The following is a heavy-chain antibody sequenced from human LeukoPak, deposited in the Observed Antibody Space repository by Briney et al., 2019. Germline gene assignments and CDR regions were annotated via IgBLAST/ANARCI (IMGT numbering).Heavy chain of an antibody. CDR3: ARQSINYGDPPGY. CDR2: IYPGDSDT. D-gene: IGHD4-17*01. J-gene: IGHJ4*02. V-gene: IGHV5-51*01. Sequence: GESLKISCKGSGYSLTSYWIGWVRQMPGKGLEWMGIIYPGDSDTRYSPSFQGQVTISADKSISTAYLQWSSLKASDTAMYYCARQSINYGDPPGYWGQGTLVTVSS. CDR1: GYSLTSYW.